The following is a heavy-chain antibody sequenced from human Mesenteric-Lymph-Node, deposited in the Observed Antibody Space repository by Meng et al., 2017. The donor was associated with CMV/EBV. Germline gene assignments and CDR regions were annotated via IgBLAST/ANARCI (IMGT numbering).Heavy chain of an antibody. CDR3: ASDVRGSGTYYSNS. CDR2: INHSGST. CDR1: GVAFSDYY. J-gene: IGHJ4*02. V-gene: IGHV4-34*01. Sequence: VYGVAFSDYYWSWILQPPGKGLEWIGEINHSGSTIYNPSLKSRVTISVNTSKNQFSLNLNSVTAADTAVYYCASDVRGSGTYYSNSWGQGTLVTVSS. D-gene: IGHD3-10*01.